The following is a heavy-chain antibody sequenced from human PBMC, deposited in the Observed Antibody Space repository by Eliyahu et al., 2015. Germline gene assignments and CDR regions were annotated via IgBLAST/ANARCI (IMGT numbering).Heavy chain of an antibody. V-gene: IGHV3-21*01. CDR1: GFTFSSYW. CDR3: VLVVPAAIGASDI. J-gene: IGHJ3*02. CDR2: ISSSSSYI. Sequence: ASGFTFSSYWMSWVRQAPGKGLEWVSSISSSSSYIYYADSVKGRFTISRDNAKNSLYLQMNSLRAEDTAVYYCVLVVPAAIGASDIWGQGTMVTVSS. D-gene: IGHD2-2*02.